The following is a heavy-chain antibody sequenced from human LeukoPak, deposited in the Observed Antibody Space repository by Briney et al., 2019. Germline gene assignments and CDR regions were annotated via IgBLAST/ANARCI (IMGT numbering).Heavy chain of an antibody. CDR2: INHSGST. V-gene: IGHV4-34*01. Sequence: PSETLSLTXAVYGGSFSGYYWSWLRQPPGKGLEWIGEINHSGSTNYNPSLKSRVTISVDTSKNQFSLKLSSVTAADTAVYYCARGGRNGYSYGYYYYYMDVWGKGTTVTVSS. J-gene: IGHJ6*03. CDR3: ARGGRNGYSYGYYYYYMDV. CDR1: GGSFSGYY. D-gene: IGHD5-18*01.